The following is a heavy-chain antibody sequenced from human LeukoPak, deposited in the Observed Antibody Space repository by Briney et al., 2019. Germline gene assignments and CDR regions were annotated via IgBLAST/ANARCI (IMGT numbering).Heavy chain of an antibody. J-gene: IGHJ4*02. CDR1: GFTFSSCS. V-gene: IGHV3-64*04. Sequence: PGGSLRLSCSASGFTFSSCSMHWVRQAPGKGLEYVSAISNNGGTTYYADSVKGRFTISRDNSKNTLYLQMNSLRAEDTALYYCARTMYITGSSDFDYWGQGTLVTVSS. CDR3: ARTMYITGSSDFDY. D-gene: IGHD1-26*01. CDR2: ISNNGGTT.